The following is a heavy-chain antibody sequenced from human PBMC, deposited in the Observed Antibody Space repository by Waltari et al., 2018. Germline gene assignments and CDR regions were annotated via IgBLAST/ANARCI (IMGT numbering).Heavy chain of an antibody. CDR1: GGSISSYY. Sequence: QVQLQESGPGLVKPSETLSLPCTVSGGSISSYYWSWIRQPPGKGLEWIGYIYYSGSTNYNPSLKSRVTISVDTSKNQFSLKLSSVTAADTAVYYCARDRYGSGSYNVWGQGTTVTVSS. CDR3: ARDRYGSGSYNV. D-gene: IGHD3-10*01. V-gene: IGHV4-59*01. J-gene: IGHJ6*02. CDR2: IYYSGST.